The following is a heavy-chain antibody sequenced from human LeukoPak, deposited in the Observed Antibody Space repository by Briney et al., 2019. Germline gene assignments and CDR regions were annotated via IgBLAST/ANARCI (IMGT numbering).Heavy chain of an antibody. Sequence: SETLSLTCTVSGGSISSGDYYWSWIRQPPGKGLEWIGYIYYSGSTYYNPSLKSRVTISVDTSKNQFSLKLSSVTAADTAVYYCARELRDGYNEYYFDYWGQGALVTVSS. CDR1: GGSISSGDYY. CDR3: ARELRDGYNEYYFDY. J-gene: IGHJ4*02. D-gene: IGHD5-24*01. CDR2: IYYSGST. V-gene: IGHV4-30-4*01.